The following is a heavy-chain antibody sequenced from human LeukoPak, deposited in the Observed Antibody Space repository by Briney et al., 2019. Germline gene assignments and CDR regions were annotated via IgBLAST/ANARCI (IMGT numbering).Heavy chain of an antibody. V-gene: IGHV4-30-2*01. Sequence: QVQLQESGPGLVKPSQTLSLTCTVSGGSISSGGYYWSWIRQPPGKGLEWIGYIYHSGSTYYNPSLKSRVTISVDRSKNQFSLKLSSVTAADTAVYYCARHYSSGWSPLNYWGQGTLVTVSS. J-gene: IGHJ4*02. CDR2: IYHSGST. CDR1: GGSISSGGYY. D-gene: IGHD6-19*01. CDR3: ARHYSSGWSPLNY.